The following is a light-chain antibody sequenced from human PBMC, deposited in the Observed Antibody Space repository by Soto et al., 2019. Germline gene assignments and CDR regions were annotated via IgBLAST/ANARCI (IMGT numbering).Light chain of an antibody. CDR2: EDN. CDR1: GGSIASGL. J-gene: IGLJ3*02. Sequence: NFMLTQPHSVSESPGRTVTISCSRSGGSIASGLVQWYQVRPGSGPTTVISEDNQRPSGVPDRFSGSIDSSPNSASLTISELKPEDGADNYCQSSENDMWVFGGGTKLTVL. CDR3: QSSENDMWV. V-gene: IGLV6-57*04.